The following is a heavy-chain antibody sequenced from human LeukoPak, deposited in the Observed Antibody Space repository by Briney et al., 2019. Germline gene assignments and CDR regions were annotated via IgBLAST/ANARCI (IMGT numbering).Heavy chain of an antibody. CDR1: GFTVSSNY. D-gene: IGHD2-2*01. CDR3: AREIRRWDIVVVPAQGAFDI. CDR2: IYSGGST. J-gene: IGHJ3*02. V-gene: IGHV3-53*01. Sequence: PGGSLRLSCAASGFTVSSNYMSWVRQAPGKGLEWVSVIYSGGSTYYADSVKGRFTISRDNSKNTLYLQMNSLRAEDTAVYYCAREIRRWDIVVVPAQGAFDIWGQGTMVTVSS.